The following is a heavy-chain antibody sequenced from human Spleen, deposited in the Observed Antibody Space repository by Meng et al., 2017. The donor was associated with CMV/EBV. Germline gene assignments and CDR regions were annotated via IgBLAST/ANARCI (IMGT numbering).Heavy chain of an antibody. Sequence: ISSSSYYWGWIRPPPGKGLEWIGSIYYSGSTYYNPSLKSRVTISVDTSKNQFSLKLSSVTAADTAVYYCARLGYCSSTSCFYRYFDLWGRGTLVTVSS. CDR1: ISSSSYY. CDR2: IYYSGST. CDR3: ARLGYCSSTSCFYRYFDL. J-gene: IGHJ2*01. D-gene: IGHD2-2*01. V-gene: IGHV4-39*01.